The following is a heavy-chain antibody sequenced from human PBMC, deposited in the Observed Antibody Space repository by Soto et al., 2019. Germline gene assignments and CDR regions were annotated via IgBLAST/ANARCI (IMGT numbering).Heavy chain of an antibody. D-gene: IGHD3-9*01. V-gene: IGHV4-59*01. CDR1: GGSISSYY. CDR2: IYYSGST. J-gene: IGHJ6*03. Sequence: SETLSLTCTVSGGSISSYYWSWIRQPPGKGLEWIGYIYYSGSTNYNPSLKSRVTISVDTSKNQFSLKLSSVTAADTAVYYCARVVRAGTGPYYYYYYYMDVWGKGTTVTVSS. CDR3: ARVVRAGTGPYYYYYYYMDV.